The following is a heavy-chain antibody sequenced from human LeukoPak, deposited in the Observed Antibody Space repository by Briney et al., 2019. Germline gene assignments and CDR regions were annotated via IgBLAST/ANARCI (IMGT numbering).Heavy chain of an antibody. CDR1: GDSIRGSGFY. J-gene: IGHJ4*02. CDR2: IYNRGTT. Sequence: SETLSLTCTVSGDSIRGSGFYWAWLRQSPGKGLEWIGYIYNRGTTSYNPSLKSRVSISVDTSKNQFSLKLTSVTAADTAVYYCARDRELGYWGQGTLVTVSS. V-gene: IGHV4-39*07. CDR3: ARDRELGY. D-gene: IGHD1-26*01.